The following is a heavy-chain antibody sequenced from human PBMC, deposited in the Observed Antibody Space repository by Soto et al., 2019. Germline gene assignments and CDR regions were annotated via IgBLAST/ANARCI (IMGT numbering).Heavy chain of an antibody. CDR3: ARYPTLTDYFFHGMDV. CDR2: IYPGDSDT. J-gene: IGHJ6*02. Sequence: GESLKISCIGSGYTFTNYWIVWVRQIPGKGLEWMGIIYPGDSDTRYSPSFQGQVTISADRSISTAYLQWSSLKASDTGMYYCARYPTLTDYFFHGMDVWGQGTTVTVSS. CDR1: GYTFTNYW. D-gene: IGHD4-17*01. V-gene: IGHV5-51*01.